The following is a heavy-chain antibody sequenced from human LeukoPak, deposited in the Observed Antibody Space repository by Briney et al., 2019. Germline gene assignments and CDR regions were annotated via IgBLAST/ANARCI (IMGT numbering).Heavy chain of an antibody. V-gene: IGHV4-59*08. CDR1: GDSISSYY. D-gene: IGHD7-27*01. CDR3: ARNWGSYAFDI. J-gene: IGHJ3*02. Sequence: SETLSLTCTVSGDSISSYYWSWIRQPPGKGLGWIAYISYSGSSNYNPSLKSRVTISVDRSENQFSLRLSSVTAADTAVYYCARNWGSYAFDIWGQGAMVSVSS. CDR2: ISYSGSS.